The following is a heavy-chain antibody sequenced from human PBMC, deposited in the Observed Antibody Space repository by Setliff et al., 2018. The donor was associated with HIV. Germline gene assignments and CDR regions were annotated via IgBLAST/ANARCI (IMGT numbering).Heavy chain of an antibody. Sequence: ASVKVSCKASGYTFTTFGLSWVRQAPGQGLAWMGWISGYNGSTTYAQKFLGRVTLTRDTSPSTVYMELSSLRSEDTAVSYCARGPWIQLWSSELDAFDIWGQGTMVTVSS. V-gene: IGHV1-18*01. CDR3: ARGPWIQLWSSELDAFDI. J-gene: IGHJ3*02. D-gene: IGHD5-18*01. CDR1: GYTFTTFG. CDR2: ISGYNGST.